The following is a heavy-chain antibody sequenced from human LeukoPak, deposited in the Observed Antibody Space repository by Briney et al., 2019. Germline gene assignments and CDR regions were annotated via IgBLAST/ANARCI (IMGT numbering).Heavy chain of an antibody. CDR2: IYYSGST. J-gene: IGHJ4*02. CDR3: ATAIMVRGEWGDPSFYFDY. Sequence: SETLSLTCTVSGGSISSYYWSWIRQPPGKGLEWIGYIYYSGSTNYNPSLKSRVTISVDTSKNQFSLKLSSVTAADTAVYYCATAIMVRGEWGDPSFYFDYWGQGTLVTVSS. V-gene: IGHV4-59*01. CDR1: GGSISSYY. D-gene: IGHD3-10*01.